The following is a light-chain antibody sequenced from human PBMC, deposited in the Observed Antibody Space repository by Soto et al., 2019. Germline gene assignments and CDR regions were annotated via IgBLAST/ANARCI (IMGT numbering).Light chain of an antibody. CDR1: QDIKKD. Sequence: AIPMSQSPSSLAASVGDGVILTCRASQDIKKDLVWFQQKPGKVPKLLIYKASGLQSGVPSRFNGSGAGTDFNLTISGLQPEDFATYYCLQDYNYPYTFGQGTKLEIK. V-gene: IGKV1-6*01. J-gene: IGKJ2*01. CDR3: LQDYNYPYT. CDR2: KAS.